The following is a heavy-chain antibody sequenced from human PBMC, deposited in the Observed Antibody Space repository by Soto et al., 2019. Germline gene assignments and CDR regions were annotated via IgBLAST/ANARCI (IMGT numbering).Heavy chain of an antibody. Sequence: GGSLRLSCETSGFTFNSNGMHWVRQAPGKGLEWVAIIWYDGSNKNYADSVRGRFTVSRDSSKNTVYLQMNSLGVEDAGVYYCSRGIRPRSEAFDYWAQGTSVTGSS. J-gene: IGHJ4*02. CDR3: SRGIRPRSEAFDY. V-gene: IGHV3-33*01. D-gene: IGHD4-17*01. CDR2: IWYDGSNK. CDR1: GFTFNSNG.